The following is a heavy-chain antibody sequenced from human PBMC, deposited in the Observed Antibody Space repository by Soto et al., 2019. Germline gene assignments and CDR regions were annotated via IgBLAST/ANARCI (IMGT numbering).Heavy chain of an antibody. D-gene: IGHD3-3*01. CDR1: GYTFTSYY. J-gene: IGHJ6*02. CDR3: ASIGFSATIFGVAQDYYYYGMDV. CDR2: INPSGGST. V-gene: IGHV1-46*01. Sequence: ASVKVSCKASGYTFTSYYMHWVRQAPGQGLEWMGIINPSGGSTSYAQKFQGRVTMTRDTSTSTGYMELSSLRSEDTAVYYCASIGFSATIFGVAQDYYYYGMDVWGQGTTVTVSS.